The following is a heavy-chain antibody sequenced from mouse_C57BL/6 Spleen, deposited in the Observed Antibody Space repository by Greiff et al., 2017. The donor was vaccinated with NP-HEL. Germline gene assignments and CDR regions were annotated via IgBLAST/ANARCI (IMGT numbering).Heavy chain of an antibody. CDR1: GYTFTSYW. CDR2: IDPSDSET. CDR3: ALITTVPAWFAY. J-gene: IGHJ3*01. D-gene: IGHD1-1*01. Sequence: QVQLQQPGAELVRPGSSVKLSCKASGYTFTSYWMHWVKQRPIQGLEWIGNIDPSDSETHYNQKFKDKATMTVDKSSSTAYMQLSSLTSEDSAVYSCALITTVPAWFAYWGQGTLVPVSA. V-gene: IGHV1-52*01.